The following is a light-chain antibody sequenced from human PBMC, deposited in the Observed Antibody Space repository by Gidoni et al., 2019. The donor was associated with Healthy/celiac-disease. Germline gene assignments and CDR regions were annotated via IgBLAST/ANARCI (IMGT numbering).Light chain of an antibody. J-gene: IGKJ1*01. Sequence: DIQKTQSPSTLSAPVGDRVTITCRASQSISSWLAWYQQKPGKAPKLLIYDASSLESGVPSRFSGSGSGTEFTLTISSLQPDDFATYYCQQYNSYSPWTFXXXTKVEIK. CDR2: DAS. CDR1: QSISSW. CDR3: QQYNSYSPWT. V-gene: IGKV1-5*01.